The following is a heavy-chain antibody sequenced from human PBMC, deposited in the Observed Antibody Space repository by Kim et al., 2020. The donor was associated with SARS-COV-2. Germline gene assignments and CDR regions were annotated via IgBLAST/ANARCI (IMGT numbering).Heavy chain of an antibody. CDR2: RT. D-gene: IGHD3-10*01. CDR3: AKETGSGFDY. Sequence: RTYYADSVKGRFTISRDNSKNTLYLQMNSLRAEDTAVYYCAKETGSGFDYWGQGTLVTVSS. V-gene: IGHV3-23*01. J-gene: IGHJ4*02.